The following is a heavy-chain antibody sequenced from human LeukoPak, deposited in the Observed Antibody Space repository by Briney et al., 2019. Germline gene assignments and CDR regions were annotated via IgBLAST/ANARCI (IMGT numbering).Heavy chain of an antibody. V-gene: IGHV3-15*01. Sequence: GGPLRLSCTASGIAFSKDWVNWVRQAPGKGLEWVGRINSKTDGGTTDYAATVKGRFTISRDDSKNTLYLQMDSLKTEDTAVYYCTNFNDRDAFDIWGQGTMVTVSS. D-gene: IGHD3-22*01. CDR3: TNFNDRDAFDI. CDR1: GIAFSKDW. J-gene: IGHJ3*02. CDR2: INSKTDGGTT.